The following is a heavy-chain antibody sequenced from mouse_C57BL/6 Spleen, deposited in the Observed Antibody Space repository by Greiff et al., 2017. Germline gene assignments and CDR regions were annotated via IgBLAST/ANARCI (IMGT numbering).Heavy chain of an antibody. Sequence: EVKLVESGGGLVKPGGSLKLSCAASGFTFSDYGMHWVRQAPEKGLEWVAYLSSGSSTIYYADTVKGRFTISRDNAKNTLFLQMTSLRSEDTAMYYCARGGLLSFAYWGQGTLVTVSA. D-gene: IGHD2-10*01. J-gene: IGHJ3*01. CDR3: ARGGLLSFAY. CDR1: GFTFSDYG. CDR2: LSSGSSTI. V-gene: IGHV5-17*01.